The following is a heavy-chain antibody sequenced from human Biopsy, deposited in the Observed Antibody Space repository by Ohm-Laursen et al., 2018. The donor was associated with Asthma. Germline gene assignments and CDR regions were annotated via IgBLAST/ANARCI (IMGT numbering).Heavy chain of an antibody. CDR3: AREPIRATYFYGMDV. CDR2: ISYDGSTK. CDR1: GFSFSEFV. Sequence: SLRLSCAATGFSFSEFVMHWVRQAPGKGLEWVAVISYDGSTKYYADSVKGRFTISRDNSKSTLYLQLSSLRAEDTAVYFCAREPIRATYFYGMDVWGQGTTVTVSS. J-gene: IGHJ6*02. V-gene: IGHV3-30*03. D-gene: IGHD3-3*02.